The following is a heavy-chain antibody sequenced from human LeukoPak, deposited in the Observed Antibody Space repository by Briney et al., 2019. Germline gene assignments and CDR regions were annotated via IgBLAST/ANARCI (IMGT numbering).Heavy chain of an antibody. J-gene: IGHJ6*03. CDR3: ARGRRTWIQLWLRFYYYMDV. V-gene: IGHV1-8*01. Sequence: ASVKVSCKASGYTFTSYDINWVRQATGQGLEWMGWMNPNSGNTGYAQKFQGRVTMTRNTSISTAYMELSSLRSEDTAVYYCARGRRTWIQLWLRFYYYMDVWGKGATVTISS. CDR1: GYTFTSYD. CDR2: MNPNSGNT. D-gene: IGHD5-18*01.